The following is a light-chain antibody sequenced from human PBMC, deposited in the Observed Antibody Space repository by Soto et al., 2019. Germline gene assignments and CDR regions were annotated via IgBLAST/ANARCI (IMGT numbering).Light chain of an antibody. Sequence: QSLLTQPPSASWSPGQSVTISCTGTRNDIGAYEFVSWYQHHPGKAPKLIIYEVVQRPSGVPDRFSGSKSGNTASLTVSGLQAADEADYYCKSYAGSNTYVFGTGTKVTVL. CDR2: EVV. CDR1: RNDIGAYEF. V-gene: IGLV2-8*01. CDR3: KSYAGSNTYV. J-gene: IGLJ1*01.